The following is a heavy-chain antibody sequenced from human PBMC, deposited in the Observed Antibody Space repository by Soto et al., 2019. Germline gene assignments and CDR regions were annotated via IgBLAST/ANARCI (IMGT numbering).Heavy chain of an antibody. CDR2: IYYTGST. CDR3: AMKKTTLYNCFDP. D-gene: IGHD1-1*01. V-gene: IGHV4-59*08. J-gene: IGHJ5*02. CDR1: GGSIRGYY. Sequence: SETLSLTCTVSGGSIRGYYWSWIRQTPGKGLEWIGQIYYTGSTSYTPSIKSRVTISVDTSKKHFYLKLSSVTAGDTAMYYCAMKKTTLYNCFDPWGQGTQVTVSS.